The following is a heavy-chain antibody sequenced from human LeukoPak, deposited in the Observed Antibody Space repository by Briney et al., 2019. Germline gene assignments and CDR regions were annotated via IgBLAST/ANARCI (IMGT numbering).Heavy chain of an antibody. J-gene: IGHJ6*03. V-gene: IGHV1-2*02. CDR3: ARDPGTTLTEGYYYMDV. Sequence: ASVKVSCKASGYTFTGYYMHWVRQAPGQGLEWMGWINPNSGGTNYVQKFQGRVTMTRDTSISTAYMELSRLRSDDTAVYYCARDPGTTLTEGYYYMDVWGKGTTVTVSS. D-gene: IGHD1/OR15-1a*01. CDR1: GYTFTGYY. CDR2: INPNSGGT.